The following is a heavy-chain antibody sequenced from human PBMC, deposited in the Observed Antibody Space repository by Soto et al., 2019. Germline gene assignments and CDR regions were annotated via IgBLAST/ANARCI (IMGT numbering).Heavy chain of an antibody. V-gene: IGHV4-31*03. Sequence: QVQLQESGPGLVKPSQTLSLTCTVSGGSISSGGYYWSWIRHHPGKGLEWIGYIYYSGSTYYNPSLKCRVTISVDTSKNQFSRKLRSVTAADTAVYYCARGRYSSSSNWFDPWGQGTLVTVSS. J-gene: IGHJ5*02. CDR2: IYYSGST. CDR3: ARGRYSSSSNWFDP. D-gene: IGHD6-6*01. CDR1: GGSISSGGYY.